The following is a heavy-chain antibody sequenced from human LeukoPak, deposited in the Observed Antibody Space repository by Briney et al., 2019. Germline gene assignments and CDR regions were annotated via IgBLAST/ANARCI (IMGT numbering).Heavy chain of an antibody. CDR3: AKSRSDYYYYGMDV. Sequence: GGSLRLSCAASGFTFSSYAMSWVRQAPGKGLEWVSGISWNSGSIGYADSVRGRFTISRDNAKNSLYLQMNSLRAEDTAFYYCAKSRSDYYYYGMDVWGQGTTVTVSS. CDR1: GFTFSSYA. CDR2: ISWNSGSI. V-gene: IGHV3-9*01. J-gene: IGHJ6*02.